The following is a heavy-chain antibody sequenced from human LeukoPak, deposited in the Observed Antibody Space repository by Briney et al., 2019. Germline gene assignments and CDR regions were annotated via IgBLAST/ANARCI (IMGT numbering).Heavy chain of an antibody. D-gene: IGHD2-8*01. J-gene: IGHJ6*02. CDR3: ARVLCTNGVCFGSDYYYYYGMDV. Sequence: RASVKVSCKASGGTFSSYATSWVRQAPGQGLEWMGRIIPILGIANYAQKFQGRVTITADKSTSTAYMELSSLRSEDTAVYYCARVLCTNGVCFGSDYYYYYGMDVWGQGTTVTVSS. V-gene: IGHV1-69*04. CDR1: GGTFSSYA. CDR2: IIPILGIA.